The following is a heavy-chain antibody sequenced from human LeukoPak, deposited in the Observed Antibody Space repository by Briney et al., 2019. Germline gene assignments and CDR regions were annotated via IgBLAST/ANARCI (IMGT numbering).Heavy chain of an antibody. J-gene: IGHJ6*03. D-gene: IGHD3-9*01. Sequence: GGSLRLSCAASGFTFSDYYMSWIRQAPGKGLEWVSYISSSGSTIYYADSVKGRFTISRDNAKNSLYLQMNSLRAEDTAVYYCARDRGDILTGYWYYYYMDVWGKGTTVTISS. CDR3: ARDRGDILTGYWYYYYMDV. CDR2: ISSSGSTI. CDR1: GFTFSDYY. V-gene: IGHV3-11*04.